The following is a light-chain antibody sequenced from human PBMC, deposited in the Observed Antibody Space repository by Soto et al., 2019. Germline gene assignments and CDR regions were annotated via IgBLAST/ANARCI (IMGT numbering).Light chain of an antibody. CDR3: HQYNYWPPET. CDR1: QSVSTD. CDR2: GAS. Sequence: EIVMTQSPATLSVSLGERATLSCRASQSVSTDLAWYQQKPGQAPRLLIFGASTRATGIPARFSGSGSGTEFILTISSLQSEDSAVYYCHQYNYWPPETFGQGTKVGIK. J-gene: IGKJ1*01. V-gene: IGKV3-15*01.